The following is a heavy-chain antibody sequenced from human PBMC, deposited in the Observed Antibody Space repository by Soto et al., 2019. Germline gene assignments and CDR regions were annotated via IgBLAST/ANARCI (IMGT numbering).Heavy chain of an antibody. D-gene: IGHD3-9*01. CDR1: GYTFTKYW. Sequence: PGESLKISCQASGYTFTKYWVGWVRQMPGKGLEWMGIIYPDDSDTRYSPSFQGHVTISADKSISTAYLQWSSLKAADSATYYCARRDMLTGYVYFDYWGQGTQVTVSS. J-gene: IGHJ4*02. CDR2: IYPDDSDT. V-gene: IGHV5-51*01. CDR3: ARRDMLTGYVYFDY.